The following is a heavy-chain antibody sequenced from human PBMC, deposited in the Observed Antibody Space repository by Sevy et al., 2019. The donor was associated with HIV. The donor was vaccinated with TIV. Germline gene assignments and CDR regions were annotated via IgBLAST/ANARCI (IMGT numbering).Heavy chain of an antibody. D-gene: IGHD3-10*01. CDR2: INTDTGNP. V-gene: IGHV7-4-1*02. CDR1: GYNFRKYT. J-gene: IGHJ5*02. Sequence: ASVKVSCKASGYNFRKYTMNWVRQAPGQGLEWMGWINTDTGNPTYAQGFTGRFVFSLDTSASTTYLQITSLKAEDTAVYYCARRAYYGSGYNYFDPWGQGTLVTVSS. CDR3: ARRAYYGSGYNYFDP.